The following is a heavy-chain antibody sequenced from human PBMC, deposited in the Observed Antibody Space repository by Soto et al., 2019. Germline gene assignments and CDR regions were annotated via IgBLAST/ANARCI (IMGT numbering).Heavy chain of an antibody. Sequence: QVQLVQSGAEVKKAGASIRISCKASGYTFSTSGMHWVRQAPGQGLEWVGWINGVNGNTKYSQKFQHRVTITRDSSASTAYMELSGLTSEDTGVFYCARAPRLTQLSAWGQGTQVIVSS. J-gene: IGHJ5*02. CDR2: INGVNGNT. CDR1: GYTFSTSG. V-gene: IGHV1-3*01. CDR3: ARAPRLTQLSA. D-gene: IGHD1-1*01.